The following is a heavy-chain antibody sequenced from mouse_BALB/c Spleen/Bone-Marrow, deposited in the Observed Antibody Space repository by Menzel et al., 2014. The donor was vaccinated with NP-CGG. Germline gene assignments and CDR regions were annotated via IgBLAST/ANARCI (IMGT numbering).Heavy chain of an antibody. D-gene: IGHD2-14*01. CDR3: AISIEYRPLDY. Sequence: VQLQQSGPELEKPGASVKISCKASGYSFTGYNMNWVKQNNGKSLEWIGNIDPSYGGISYNQKFKGKATLTVDKSSNTAYMRLKSLTSEDSAVYYCAISIEYRPLDYWGQGTLVTVSA. V-gene: IGHV1-39*01. J-gene: IGHJ3*01. CDR1: GYSFTGYN. CDR2: IDPSYGGI.